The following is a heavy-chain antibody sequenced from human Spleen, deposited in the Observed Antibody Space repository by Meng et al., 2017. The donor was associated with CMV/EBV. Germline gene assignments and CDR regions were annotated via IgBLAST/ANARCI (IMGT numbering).Heavy chain of an antibody. CDR2: INPNSGGT. CDR1: GYTFTDNY. J-gene: IGHJ4*02. V-gene: IGHV1-2*02. D-gene: IGHD5-18*01. CDR3: ARDHSAYADY. Sequence: ASVKVSCKASGYTFTDNYIHWVRQAPGQGLEWMGWINPNSGGTNYAQKFQGRVTMTSDTSISTAYMEVARLTSDVTAVYYCARDHSAYADYWGQGALVTVSS.